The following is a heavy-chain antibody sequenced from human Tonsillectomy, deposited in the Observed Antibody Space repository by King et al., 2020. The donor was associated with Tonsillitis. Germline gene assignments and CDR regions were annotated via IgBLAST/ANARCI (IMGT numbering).Heavy chain of an antibody. D-gene: IGHD6-19*01. CDR3: ARAHSSGPDF. CDR1: GYTFSTYA. CDR2: ISAYTGNT. J-gene: IGHJ4*02. V-gene: IGHV1-18*01. Sequence: QLVKSGAEVKKPGASVKVSCKASGYTFSTYAFIWVRQAPGQGLEWMGWISAYTGNTNYAQKLQGRVTMTTDTSTSTAYMELRSLRSDDTAVYYCARAHSSGPDFWGQGTLVTVSS.